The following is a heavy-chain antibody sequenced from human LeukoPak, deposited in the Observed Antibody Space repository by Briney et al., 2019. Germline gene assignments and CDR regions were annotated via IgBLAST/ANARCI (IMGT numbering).Heavy chain of an antibody. J-gene: IGHJ3*02. CDR2: INPSGGST. D-gene: IGHD3-3*01. CDR3: ARDLKVRVFGVVDPLDI. V-gene: IGHV1-46*01. Sequence: ASVKVSCKASGYTFTSYYMHWVRQAPGQGLEWMGIINPSGGSTSYAQKFQGRVTMTTDTSTSTAYMELRSLRSDDTAVYYCARDLKVRVFGVVDPLDIWGQGTMVTVSS. CDR1: GYTFTSYY.